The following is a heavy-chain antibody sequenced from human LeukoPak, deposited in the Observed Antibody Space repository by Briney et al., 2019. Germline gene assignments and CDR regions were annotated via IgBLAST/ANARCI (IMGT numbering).Heavy chain of an antibody. D-gene: IGHD2-2*01. CDR1: GFTFSSYG. V-gene: IGHV3-33*06. Sequence: GGSLRLSCAASGFTFSSYGMHWVRQAPGKGLEWVAVIWYDESNKYYADSVKGRFTISRDNSKNTLYLQMNSLRAEDTAVYYCVKDIEYSSTSSLDYWGQGTLVTVSS. CDR3: VKDIEYSSTSSLDY. CDR2: IWYDESNK. J-gene: IGHJ4*02.